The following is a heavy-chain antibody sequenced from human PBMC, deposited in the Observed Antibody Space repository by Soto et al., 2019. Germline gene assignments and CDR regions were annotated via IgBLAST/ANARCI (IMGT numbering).Heavy chain of an antibody. CDR1: GDSVSSNSAS. CDR2: TYYRSKWYN. V-gene: IGHV6-1*01. CDR3: ARTKTINDFWSGYYKYNWFDP. J-gene: IGHJ5*02. Sequence: SQTLTLTCAISGDSVSSNSASWNWIRPSPSRGLEWLGRTYYRSKWYNDYAVSVKSRITINPDTSKNQFSLQLNSVTPEDTAVYYCARTKTINDFWSGYYKYNWFDPWGQGTLVTVSS. D-gene: IGHD3-3*01.